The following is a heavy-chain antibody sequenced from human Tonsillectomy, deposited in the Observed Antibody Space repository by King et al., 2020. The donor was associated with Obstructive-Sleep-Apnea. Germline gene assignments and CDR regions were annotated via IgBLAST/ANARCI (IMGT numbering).Heavy chain of an antibody. V-gene: IGHV1-46*01. CDR1: GYTFTTYY. CDR3: ARVYSARWFGSGSYNNSVYGMDV. CDR2: INPRGGST. J-gene: IGHJ6*02. Sequence: VQLVESGAEVKKPGASVKVSCKASGYTFTTYYMHWVRQAPGQGLEWMGIINPRGGSTSYAQKFQGRVTMTRDTSTNTVYMELSSLRSEDTAVYYCARVYSARWFGSGSYNNSVYGMDVWGQGTTVTVSS. D-gene: IGHD3-10*01.